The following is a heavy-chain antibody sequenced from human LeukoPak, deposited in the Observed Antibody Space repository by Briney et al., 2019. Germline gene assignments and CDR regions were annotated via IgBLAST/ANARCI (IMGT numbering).Heavy chain of an antibody. D-gene: IGHD3-16*01. CDR2: MNPNSGNT. CDR3: ARALDRSYYYVYLS. V-gene: IGHV1-8*01. CDR1: GYTFTDFD. J-gene: IGHJ4*02. Sequence: ASVTVSCNASGYTFTDFDINWVRQAPGRGLEWMGWMNPNSGNTVYAQKFQGRVTMTRDTSINTARMELTSLTSEDTAVYYCARALDRSYYYVYLSWGQGTVISVSS.